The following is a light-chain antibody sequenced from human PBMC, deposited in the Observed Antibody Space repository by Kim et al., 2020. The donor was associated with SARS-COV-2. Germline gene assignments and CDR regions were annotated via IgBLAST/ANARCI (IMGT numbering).Light chain of an antibody. J-gene: IGLJ2*01. CDR1: KWGDKY. CDR3: QAWDSSTVV. CDR2: QDS. V-gene: IGLV3-1*01. Sequence: VSPGQTASITCSGDKWGDKYACWYQQKPGQSPVLVIYQDSKRSSGIPERFSGSNSGNTATLTISGTQAMDEADYYCQAWDSSTVVFGGGTQLTVL.